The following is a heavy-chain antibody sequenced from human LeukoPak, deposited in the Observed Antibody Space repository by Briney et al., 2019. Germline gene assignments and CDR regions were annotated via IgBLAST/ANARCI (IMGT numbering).Heavy chain of an antibody. V-gene: IGHV3-64*01. D-gene: IGHD2-2*01. J-gene: IGHJ4*02. Sequence: GGSLRLSCAASGFTFSSYAMHWVRQAPGKGLEYVSAISSNGGSTYYANSEKGRFTISRDNSKNTLYLQMGSLRAEDMAVYYCARGPDTGYCSSTSCFYVAFDYWGQGTLVTVSS. CDR3: ARGPDTGYCSSTSCFYVAFDY. CDR2: ISSNGGST. CDR1: GFTFSSYA.